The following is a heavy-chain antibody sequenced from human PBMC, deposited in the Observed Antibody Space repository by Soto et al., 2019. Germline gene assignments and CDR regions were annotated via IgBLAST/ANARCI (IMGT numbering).Heavy chain of an antibody. J-gene: IGHJ5*02. CDR2: INDNGRT. CDR1: GCSITTYY. Sequence: SETLSLTCTVSGCSITTYYWSWFRQPPGKGLEWIGYINDNGRTNYNPSLKSRVTISVDTSKNQFSLKLSFVTAADTAVHYWAKYVSRAYYCVSWGQGTRVTVSS. D-gene: IGHD3-22*01. V-gene: IGHV4-59*01. CDR3: AKYVSRAYYCVS.